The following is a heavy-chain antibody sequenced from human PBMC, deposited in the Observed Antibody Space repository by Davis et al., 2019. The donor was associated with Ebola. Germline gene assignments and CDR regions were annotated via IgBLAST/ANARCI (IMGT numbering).Heavy chain of an antibody. D-gene: IGHD6-19*01. CDR3: ATRLAVAKHWYFDL. CDR2: ISGSGGST. Sequence: PGGSLRLSCAASGFTFSSYAMSWVRQAPGKGLEWVSAISGSGGSTYYAGSVKGRFTISRENAKNSLYLQMNSLRAGDTAVYYCATRLAVAKHWYFDLWGRGTLVTVSS. J-gene: IGHJ2*01. CDR1: GFTFSSYA. V-gene: IGHV3-23*01.